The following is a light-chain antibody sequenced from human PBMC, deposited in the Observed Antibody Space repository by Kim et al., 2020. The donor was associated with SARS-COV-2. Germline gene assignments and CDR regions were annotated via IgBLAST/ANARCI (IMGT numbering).Light chain of an antibody. CDR3: QQYHNWPRT. CDR2: DAS. V-gene: IGKV3-15*01. Sequence: VSAGESATLACRASQSVDSDLVWYQQKPGQAPRLLIYDASTRATAIPGRFSGHGSGTEFTLTINSLQSEDFAVYYCQQYHNWPRTFGQGTKVEIK. CDR1: QSVDSD. J-gene: IGKJ1*01.